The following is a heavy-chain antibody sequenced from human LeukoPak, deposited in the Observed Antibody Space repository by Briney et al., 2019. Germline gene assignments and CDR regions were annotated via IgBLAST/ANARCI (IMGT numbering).Heavy chain of an antibody. CDR2: ISWNSGSI. D-gene: IGHD3-10*01. CDR1: GFTFDDYA. Sequence: GGSLRLSCAASGFTFDDYAMHWVRRAPGKGLEWVSGISWNSGSIGYADSVKGRFTISRDNAKNSLYLQMNSLRAEDTALYYCAKGSYYGSGSYDWGQGTLVTVSS. J-gene: IGHJ4*02. CDR3: AKGSYYGSGSYD. V-gene: IGHV3-9*01.